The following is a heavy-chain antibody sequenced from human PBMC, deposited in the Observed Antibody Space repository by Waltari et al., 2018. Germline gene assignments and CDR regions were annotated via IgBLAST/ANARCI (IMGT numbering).Heavy chain of an antibody. CDR3: AKDGSSGWDGNYFDY. V-gene: IGHV3-23*01. D-gene: IGHD6-19*01. CDR2: ISGSAGST. Sequence: VQLLESGGGLVQPGGSLRISCAASGFPFSSYAMSCVRKAPGKGLELVWAISGSAGSTYYADSVKGRFTIARDNSKNTLYLQMNSLRAEDTAVYYCAKDGSSGWDGNYFDYWGQGTLVTVSS. CDR1: GFPFSSYA. J-gene: IGHJ4*02.